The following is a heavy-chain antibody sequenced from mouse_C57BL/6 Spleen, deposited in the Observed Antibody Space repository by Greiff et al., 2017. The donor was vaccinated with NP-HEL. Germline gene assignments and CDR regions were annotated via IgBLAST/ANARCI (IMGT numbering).Heavy chain of an antibody. D-gene: IGHD1-1*01. CDR1: GFNIKDDY. CDR3: TPYYYGSRDFDV. Sequence: EVQLQESGAELVRPGASVKLSCTASGFNIKDDYMHWVKQRPEQGLEWIGWIDPENGDTEYASKFQGKATITADTSSNTAYLQLSSLTSEDTAVYYCTPYYYGSRDFDVWDTGTTVTVSS. CDR2: IDPENGDT. V-gene: IGHV14-4*01. J-gene: IGHJ1*03.